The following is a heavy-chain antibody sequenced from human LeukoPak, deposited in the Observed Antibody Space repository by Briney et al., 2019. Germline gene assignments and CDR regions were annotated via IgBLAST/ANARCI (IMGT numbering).Heavy chain of an antibody. V-gene: IGHV4-34*01. D-gene: IGHD2-2*02. J-gene: IGHJ6*03. Sequence: SETLSLTCAVYGGSFSGYYWSWIRQLPGKGLEWIGEINHSGSTNYNPSLKSRVTISVDTSKNQFSLKLSSVTAADTAVYYCARGPAYCSSTSCYKHYYYYYMDVWGKGTTVTVSS. CDR1: GGSFSGYY. CDR3: ARGPAYCSSTSCYKHYYYYYMDV. CDR2: INHSGST.